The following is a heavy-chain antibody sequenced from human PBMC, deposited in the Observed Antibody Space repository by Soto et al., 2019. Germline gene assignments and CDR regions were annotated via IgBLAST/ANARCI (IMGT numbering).Heavy chain of an antibody. D-gene: IGHD1-1*01. CDR1: GFTFSSYA. J-gene: IGHJ6*02. CDR2: ISGSGGST. V-gene: IGHV3-23*01. Sequence: QPGGSLRLSCAASGFTFSSYAMSWVRQAPGKGLEWVSAISGSGGSTYYADSVKGRFTISRDNSKNTLYLQMNSLRAEDTAVYYCAKGDRYEHYYYYYGMDVWGQGTTVTVSS. CDR3: AKGDRYEHYYYYYGMDV.